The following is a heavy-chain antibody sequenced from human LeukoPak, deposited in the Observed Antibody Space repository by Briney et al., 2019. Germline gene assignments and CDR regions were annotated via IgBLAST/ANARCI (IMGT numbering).Heavy chain of an antibody. CDR2: ISGSGGST. V-gene: IGHV3-23*01. D-gene: IGHD3-22*01. CDR1: GFTFSSCA. Sequence: GGSLRLSCAASGFTFSSCAMSWVRQAPGKGLEWVSAISGSGGSTYYADSVRGRFTISRDNSKNTLYLQMNSLRAEDTAVYYCAKDNEVTTYYYDSSGLNWGQGTLVTVSS. CDR3: AKDNEVTTYYYDSSGLN. J-gene: IGHJ4*02.